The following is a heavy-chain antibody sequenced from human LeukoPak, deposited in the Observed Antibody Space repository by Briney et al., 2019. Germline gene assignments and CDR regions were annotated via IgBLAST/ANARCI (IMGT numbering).Heavy chain of an antibody. CDR2: INAGNGNT. V-gene: IGHV1-3*01. D-gene: IGHD3-22*01. CDR3: AREAPYYYDSSGYYGN. J-gene: IGHJ4*02. CDR1: GYTFTSYA. Sequence: ASVKVSCKASGYTFTSYAMHWVRQAPGQRLEWMGWINAGNGNTKYSQKFQGRVTITRDTSASTAYMELSSLRSEDTAVYYCAREAPYYYDSSGYYGNWGQGTLVTVSS.